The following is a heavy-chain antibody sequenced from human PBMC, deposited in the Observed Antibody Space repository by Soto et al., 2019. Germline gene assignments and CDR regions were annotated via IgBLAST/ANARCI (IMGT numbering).Heavy chain of an antibody. CDR1: GGSISSGDYY. Sequence: TSETLSLTCTVSGGSISSGDYYWSWIRQPPGKGLEWIGYIYYSGSTYYNPSLKSRVTISVDTSKNQFSLKLSSVTAADTAVYYCAGQRIVVVPAAISDTSNLNWFDPWGQGTLVTVSS. D-gene: IGHD2-2*01. V-gene: IGHV4-30-4*01. J-gene: IGHJ5*02. CDR3: AGQRIVVVPAAISDTSNLNWFDP. CDR2: IYYSGST.